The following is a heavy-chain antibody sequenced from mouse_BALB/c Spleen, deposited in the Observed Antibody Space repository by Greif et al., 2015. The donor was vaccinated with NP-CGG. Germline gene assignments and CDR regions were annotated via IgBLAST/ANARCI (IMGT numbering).Heavy chain of an antibody. V-gene: IGHV1-55*01. J-gene: IGHJ3*01. Sequence: VQLQQSGAALVKPGTSGKLSCKASGYNFTSYWLNWVKLRPGQGLEWIGDIYPGSGSTKYNEKFKSKATLTVDTSYSTAYMQLSSLASEDSALYDCARWGGSDERFAYWGQGTLVTVSA. CDR2: IYPGSGST. CDR1: GYNFTSYW. CDR3: ARWGGSDERFAY.